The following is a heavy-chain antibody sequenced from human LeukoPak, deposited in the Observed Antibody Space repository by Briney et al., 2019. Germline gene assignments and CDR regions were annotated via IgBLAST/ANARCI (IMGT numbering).Heavy chain of an antibody. V-gene: IGHV3-74*01. CDR2: INSDGSST. CDR3: ARGPYDYGDYVSGY. D-gene: IGHD4-17*01. Sequence: GGSLRLSCAASGFTFSSYWMHWVRQAPGKGLVWVSRINSDGSSTSYADSVKGRFTISRDNAKNTLYLQMNSLRAEDTAVYYCARGPYDYGDYVSGYWGQGTLVTVSS. J-gene: IGHJ4*02. CDR1: GFTFSSYW.